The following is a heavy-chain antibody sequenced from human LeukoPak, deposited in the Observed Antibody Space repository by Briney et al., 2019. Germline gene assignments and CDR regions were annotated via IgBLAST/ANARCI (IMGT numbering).Heavy chain of an antibody. D-gene: IGHD3-10*01. V-gene: IGHV1-18*01. J-gene: IGHJ5*02. Sequence: ASVKVSCKASGYTFSSYGISWVRQAPGQGLEWMGWISGYSGHTNYAQKFQDRVTMTTHTSTSTAYMELRSLRSDDTAADYCARIIPERDAPVPFDPWGQGTLVTVSP. CDR1: GYTFSSYG. CDR2: ISGYSGHT. CDR3: ARIIPERDAPVPFDP.